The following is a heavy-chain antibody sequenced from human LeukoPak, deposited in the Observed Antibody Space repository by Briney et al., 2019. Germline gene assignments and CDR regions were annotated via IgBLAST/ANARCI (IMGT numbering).Heavy chain of an antibody. Sequence: GGSLRLSCAASGFTFSSYSMNWVRQAPGKGLEWVSSISSSSSYIYYADSVKGRFTISRDSSKNTLYLQMNSLRAEDTAVYYCAKDFGYCSSTSCAYSYCMDVWGKGTTVTVSS. D-gene: IGHD2-2*01. CDR3: AKDFGYCSSTSCAYSYCMDV. J-gene: IGHJ6*03. CDR1: GFTFSSYS. V-gene: IGHV3-21*01. CDR2: ISSSSSYI.